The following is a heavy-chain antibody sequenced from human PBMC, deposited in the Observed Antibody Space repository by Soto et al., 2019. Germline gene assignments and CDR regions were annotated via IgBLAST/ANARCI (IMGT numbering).Heavy chain of an antibody. CDR3: AKDNPRRYGDYESTWLEP. J-gene: IGHJ5*02. Sequence: GGSLRLSCAASGFSIDDFAMHWVRQAPGKGLEWVSSISWDSGKIGYADSVTGRFSVSRDNAKNSLFLQMSSLKPEDTAFYSCAKDNPRRYGDYESTWLEPWGEGTLVPVYS. V-gene: IGHV3-9*01. CDR1: GFSIDDFA. CDR2: ISWDSGKI. D-gene: IGHD4-17*01.